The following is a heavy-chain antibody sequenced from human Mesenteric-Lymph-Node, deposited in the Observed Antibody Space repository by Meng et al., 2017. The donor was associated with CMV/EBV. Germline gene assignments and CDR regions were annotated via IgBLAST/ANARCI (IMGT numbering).Heavy chain of an antibody. CDR2: ISSSSSTI. J-gene: IGHJ4*02. Sequence: GESLKISCAASGFTFSSYSMNWVRQAPGKGLEWVSYISSSSSTIYYADSVKGRFTISRDNAKNSLYLQMNSLRAEDTAVYYCARGGTVWGLRATEKPFDYWGQGTQVTVSS. D-gene: IGHD4-17*01. V-gene: IGHV3-48*04. CDR3: ARGGTVWGLRATEKPFDY. CDR1: GFTFSSYS.